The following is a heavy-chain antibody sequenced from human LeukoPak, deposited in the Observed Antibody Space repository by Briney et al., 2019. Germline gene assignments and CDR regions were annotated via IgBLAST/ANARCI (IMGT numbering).Heavy chain of an antibody. D-gene: IGHD3-22*01. Sequence: GGSLRLSCAASGFTFSSYGMHWVRQAPGKGLEWVAFIRYDGSNKYYADSVKGRFTISRDNSKNTLYLQMNSLRAEDTAVYYCAIITMIVVVPGADYWGQGTLVTVSS. CDR1: GFTFSSYG. J-gene: IGHJ4*02. CDR2: IRYDGSNK. V-gene: IGHV3-30*02. CDR3: AIITMIVVVPGADY.